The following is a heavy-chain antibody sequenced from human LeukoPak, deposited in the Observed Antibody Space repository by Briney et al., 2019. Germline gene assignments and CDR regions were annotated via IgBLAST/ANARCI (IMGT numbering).Heavy chain of an antibody. CDR3: ASQGSQEYYYYYMDV. CDR2: INHSGST. J-gene: IGHJ6*03. Sequence: KASETLSLTCAVYGGSFSGYYWSWIRQPPGKGLEWIGEINHSGSTNYNPSLKSRVTISVDTSKNQFSLKLSSVTAADTAVYYGASQGSQEYYYYYMDVWGKGTTVTVSS. V-gene: IGHV4-34*01. D-gene: IGHD6-13*01. CDR1: GGSFSGYY.